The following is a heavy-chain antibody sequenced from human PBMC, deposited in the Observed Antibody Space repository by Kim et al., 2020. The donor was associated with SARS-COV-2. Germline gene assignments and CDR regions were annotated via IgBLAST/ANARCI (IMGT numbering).Heavy chain of an antibody. Sequence: ASVKVSCKASGYTFTNYDVSWVRQAPGQGLEWMGWISANNRNTNYAQKFQGRITMTTETSTRTAYMELRNLRSDDTAVYYCARENQYSGSYSWFDPGGQGTLVTVSS. CDR1: GYTFTNYD. CDR2: ISANNRNT. V-gene: IGHV1-18*01. D-gene: IGHD1-26*01. CDR3: ARENQYSGSYSWFDP. J-gene: IGHJ5*02.